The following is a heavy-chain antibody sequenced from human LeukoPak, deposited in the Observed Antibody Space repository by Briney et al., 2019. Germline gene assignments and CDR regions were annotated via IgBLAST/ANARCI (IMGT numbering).Heavy chain of an antibody. Sequence: SETLSLTCTVSGGSISSSSYYWGWIRQPPGKGLEWIGSIYYSGSTYYNPSLKSRVTISVDTSKNQFSLKLSSVTAADTAVYYCARPMYYYDSSGYYYEAIAYWGRGTLVTVSS. J-gene: IGHJ4*02. CDR1: GGSISSSSYY. V-gene: IGHV4-39*01. D-gene: IGHD3-22*01. CDR2: IYYSGST. CDR3: ARPMYYYDSSGYYYEAIAY.